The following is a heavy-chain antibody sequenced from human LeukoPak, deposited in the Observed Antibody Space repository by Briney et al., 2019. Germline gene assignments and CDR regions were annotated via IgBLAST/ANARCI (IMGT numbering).Heavy chain of an antibody. V-gene: IGHV3-7*04. CDR2: IKPDGSEK. Sequence: PGGSLRLSCEASGFSFSSHWMDWVRQAPGKGLEWVANIKPDGSEKYYVDSVKGRFTISRDNAKNSLYLQMTSLRAEDTAVYYCARGSGDYSGQGTLVTVSS. CDR3: ARGSGDY. J-gene: IGHJ4*02. CDR1: GFSFSSHW.